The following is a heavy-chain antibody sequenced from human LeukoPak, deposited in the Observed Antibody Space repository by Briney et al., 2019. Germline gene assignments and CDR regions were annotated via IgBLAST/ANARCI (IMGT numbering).Heavy chain of an antibody. CDR1: GFTFSRYW. D-gene: IGHD1-26*01. V-gene: IGHV3-74*01. Sequence: GGSLRLSCAASGFTFSRYWMHWVRQVPGKGLVCVSRITSDGSTTNYADSVRGRLAISRDNAKNTVYLQMNSLRAEDTAVYYCARGLTGAVFDFWGQGTLVTVSS. CDR2: ITSDGSTT. CDR3: ARGLTGAVFDF. J-gene: IGHJ4*02.